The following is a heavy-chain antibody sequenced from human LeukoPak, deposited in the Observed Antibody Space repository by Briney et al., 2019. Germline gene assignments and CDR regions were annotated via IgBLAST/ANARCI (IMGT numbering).Heavy chain of an antibody. J-gene: IGHJ4*02. V-gene: IGHV3-11*04. D-gene: IGHD7-27*01. Sequence: GGSLRLSCATSGFTFSDHYMTWVRQAPGKGLETVSYIYNGGDTIYYADSVRGRFTISRDNAESSLYLQMNSLRAEDTAVYYCARGHWGLDYWGRGTLVTVSS. CDR3: ARGHWGLDY. CDR1: GFTFSDHY. CDR2: IYNGGDTI.